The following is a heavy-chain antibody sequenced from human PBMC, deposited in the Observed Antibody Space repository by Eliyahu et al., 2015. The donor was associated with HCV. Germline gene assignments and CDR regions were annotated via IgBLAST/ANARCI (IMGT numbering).Heavy chain of an antibody. CDR2: IWYDGSNE. J-gene: IGHJ6*02. D-gene: IGHD3-3*01. CDR1: GFXLSSCG. CDR3: ARTPGDDFWSLMDV. V-gene: IGHV3-33*01. Sequence: QVQLVESGGGVVQPGRSLRLSCAASGFXLSSCGMHWVRQAPGKGLEWVAVIWYDGSNEYYADSVKGRFTISRDNSNNTLYLQMNSLRAEDTAVYYCARTPGDDFWSLMDVWGQGTTVTVSS.